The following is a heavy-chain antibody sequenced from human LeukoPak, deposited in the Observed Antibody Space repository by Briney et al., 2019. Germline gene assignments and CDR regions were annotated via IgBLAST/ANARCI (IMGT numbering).Heavy chain of an antibody. V-gene: IGHV4-59*08. CDR3: ARSIWHSSGRTSFDY. CDR1: GGSISSYY. CDR2: IYYSGST. D-gene: IGHD6-19*01. J-gene: IGHJ4*02. Sequence: SETLSLTCTVSGGSISSYYWSWIRQPPGKGLEWIGYIYYSGSTNYNPSLKSRVTISVDTSKNQFSLKLSSVTAADTAVHYCARSIWHSSGRTSFDYWGQGTLVTVSS.